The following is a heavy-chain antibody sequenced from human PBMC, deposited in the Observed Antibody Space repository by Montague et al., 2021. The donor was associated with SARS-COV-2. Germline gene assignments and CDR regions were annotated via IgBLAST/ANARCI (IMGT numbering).Heavy chain of an antibody. CDR3: ARAHSGSYPNYFDY. CDR1: GFTFSSYA. D-gene: IGHD1-26*01. Sequence: SLRLSCAASGFTFSSYAMHWVRQAPGKGLERVAVISYDGSNKYYADSVKGRFTISRDNSKNTLYLQMNSLRAEDTAVYYCARAHSGSYPNYFDYWGQGTLVTVSP. CDR2: ISYDGSNK. V-gene: IGHV3-30-3*01. J-gene: IGHJ4*02.